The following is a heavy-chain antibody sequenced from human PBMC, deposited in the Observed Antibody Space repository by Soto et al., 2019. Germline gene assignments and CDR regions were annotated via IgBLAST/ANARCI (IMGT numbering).Heavy chain of an antibody. V-gene: IGHV6-1*01. D-gene: IGHD6-13*01. J-gene: IGHJ5*02. CDR3: ARDPGTIDVIDWFDP. CDR1: GDSVSSNSAA. Sequence: PSPTLSLTCAISGDSVSSNSAAWNWIRQSPSGGLEWLGRTYYRSKWYNDYAVSVKSRITINPDTSKNQFSLQLNPVTPEDTAVYYCARDPGTIDVIDWFDPWGQGTLVTVSS. CDR2: TYYRSKWYN.